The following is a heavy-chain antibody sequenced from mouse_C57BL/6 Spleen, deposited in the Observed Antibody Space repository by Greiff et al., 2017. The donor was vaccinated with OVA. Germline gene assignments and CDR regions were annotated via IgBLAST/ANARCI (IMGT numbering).Heavy chain of an antibody. V-gene: IGHV1-26*01. D-gene: IGHD2-1*01. CDR1: GYTFTDYY. CDR2: INPNNGGT. J-gene: IGHJ4*01. CDR3: ARPGKIYYLYAMDY. Sequence: EVKLQQSGPELVKPGASVKISCKASGYTFTDYYMNWVKQSHGKSLEWIGDINPNNGGTSYNQKFKGKATLTVDKSSSTAYMGLRSLTSEDSAVYYCARPGKIYYLYAMDYWGQGTSVTVSS.